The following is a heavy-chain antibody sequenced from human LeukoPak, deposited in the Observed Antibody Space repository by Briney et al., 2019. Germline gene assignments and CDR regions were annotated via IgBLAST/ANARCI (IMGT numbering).Heavy chain of an antibody. CDR2: IKSKTNGGTT. J-gene: IGHJ5*02. CDR1: GFTFSNAW. D-gene: IGHD6-6*01. V-gene: IGHV3-15*01. Sequence: GGPLRLSCAASGFTFSNAWMAWVRQAPGKGLEWVGRIKSKTNGGTTDYPAPVKGTFTISRDDSKNTLYLQMNSLKIEDTAVYYCTTEYSSSYNWFNPWGQGTLVTVSS. CDR3: TTEYSSSYNWFNP.